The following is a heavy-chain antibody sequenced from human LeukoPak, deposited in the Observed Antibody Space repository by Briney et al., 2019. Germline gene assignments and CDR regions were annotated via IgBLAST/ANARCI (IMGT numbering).Heavy chain of an antibody. CDR2: IYPGDSDT. CDR1: GYSFTSYW. CDR3: ARLIYSYGPRPIAYFDY. D-gene: IGHD5-18*01. Sequence: GESLKISCKGSGYSFTSYWIGWVRHMPGKGLEWMGIIYPGDSDTRYSPSFQGQVTISADKSISTAYLQWSSLKASDTAMYYCARLIYSYGPRPIAYFDYWGQGTLVTVSS. J-gene: IGHJ4*02. V-gene: IGHV5-51*01.